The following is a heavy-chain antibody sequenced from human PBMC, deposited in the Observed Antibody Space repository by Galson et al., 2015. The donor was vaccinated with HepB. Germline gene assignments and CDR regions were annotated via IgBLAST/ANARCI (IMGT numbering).Heavy chain of an antibody. CDR2: ISLGGRT. J-gene: IGHJ4*02. Sequence: SETLSLTCVVSGASITSANWWSSVLQPPGKGLEWIGEISLGGRTNYNPSLKSRVTIAVDKSNNQFSLMLTSVTAADAAVYYCAGHMSIFATMGFDSWGQGTLVTVSS. CDR1: GASITSANW. CDR3: AGHMSIFATMGFDS. V-gene: IGHV4-4*02. D-gene: IGHD5/OR15-5a*01.